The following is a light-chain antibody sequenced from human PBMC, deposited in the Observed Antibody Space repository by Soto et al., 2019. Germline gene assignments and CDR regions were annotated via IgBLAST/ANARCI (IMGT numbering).Light chain of an antibody. Sequence: QSVLTQPPSASGTPGQRVTISCSGSSSNIGSNYVYWYQQLPGTAPKLLIYSNNQRPSGVPDRFSGSKSGTSASLAISGLRSEDEAHYYCSSYTGTTVIFGGGTKLTVL. CDR1: SSNIGSNY. CDR3: SSYTGTTVI. CDR2: SNN. J-gene: IGLJ2*01. V-gene: IGLV1-47*02.